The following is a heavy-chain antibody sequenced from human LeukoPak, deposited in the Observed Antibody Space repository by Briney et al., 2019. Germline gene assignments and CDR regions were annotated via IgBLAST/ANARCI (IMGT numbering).Heavy chain of an antibody. Sequence: SETLSLTCSVSGGSISSSSYYWDWIRQPPGKGLEWIGTIYYSGSTYYNPSLKSRVTISVDTSKNQFSLKLSSVTAADTAAYYCARGKRTGPYYFDYWGQGTLVTVSS. CDR2: IYYSGST. D-gene: IGHD1-1*01. V-gene: IGHV4-39*07. J-gene: IGHJ4*02. CDR1: GGSISSSSYY. CDR3: ARGKRTGPYYFDY.